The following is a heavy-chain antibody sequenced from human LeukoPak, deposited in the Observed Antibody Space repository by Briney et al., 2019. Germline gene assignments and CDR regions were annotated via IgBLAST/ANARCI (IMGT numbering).Heavy chain of an antibody. V-gene: IGHV1-3*01. CDR3: ARGCGGDCYYWFDP. J-gene: IGHJ5*02. Sequence: ASVKVSCKASGCTFTSYAMHWVRQAPGQRLEWMGWINAGNGNTKYSQKFQGRVTITRDTSASTAYMELSSLRSEDTAVYYCARGCGGDCYYWFDPWGQGTLVTVSS. CDR1: GCTFTSYA. CDR2: INAGNGNT. D-gene: IGHD2-21*02.